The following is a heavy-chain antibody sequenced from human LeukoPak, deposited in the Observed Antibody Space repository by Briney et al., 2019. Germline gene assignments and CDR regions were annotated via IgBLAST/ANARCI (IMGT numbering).Heavy chain of an antibody. V-gene: IGHV3-33*01. J-gene: IGHJ4*02. CDR3: AREYINYVQDY. D-gene: IGHD4-11*01. CDR1: GFTFRTHG. CDR2: IWSDGSYK. Sequence: PGGSLRLSCAASGFTFRTHGMHWVRQAPGKGLEWVAVIWSDGSYKYCADSVKGRFTISRDFSKNTLYLQMNSLRAEDTAVYYCAREYINYVQDYWGQGTLVTVSS.